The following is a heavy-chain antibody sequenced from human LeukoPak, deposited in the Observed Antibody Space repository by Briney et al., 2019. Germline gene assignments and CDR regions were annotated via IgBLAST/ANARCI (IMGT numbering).Heavy chain of an antibody. CDR2: IYYSGST. CDR1: GGSISSYY. Sequence: SETLSLTCTVSGGSISSYYWSWIRQPPGKGLEWIGSIYYSGSTYYNPSLKSRVTISVDTSKNQFSLKLSSVTAADTAVYYCARGQWLGHWGQGTLVTVSS. V-gene: IGHV4-39*07. D-gene: IGHD6-19*01. CDR3: ARGQWLGH. J-gene: IGHJ4*02.